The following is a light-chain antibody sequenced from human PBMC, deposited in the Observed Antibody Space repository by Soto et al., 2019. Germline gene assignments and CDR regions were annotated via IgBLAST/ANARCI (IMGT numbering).Light chain of an antibody. CDR1: QSINNY. CDR3: QQRSDWPPFT. Sequence: EIVLTQSPATLSLSPGERAILSCRASQSINNYLVWFQQKPGQAPRLLMYDASKRATGIPARFSGSGSGADFTRTISSLETEDFAVYFCQQRSDWPPFTFGQGTKLEI. V-gene: IGKV3-11*01. CDR2: DAS. J-gene: IGKJ2*01.